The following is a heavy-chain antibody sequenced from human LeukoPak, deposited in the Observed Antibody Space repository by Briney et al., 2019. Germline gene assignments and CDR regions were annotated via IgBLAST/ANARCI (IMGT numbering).Heavy chain of an antibody. J-gene: IGHJ6*03. CDR3: ARALAWGGSSYSYFYMDV. CDR1: GYTFSDYD. Sequence: ASVKVSCKASGYTFSDYDINWVRQATGQGLEWMGWINPNSGNAGYAQKFQGRVTMTRNTSISTAYMELSSLRSEDTAVYYCARALAWGGSSYSYFYMDVWDKGTTVTVSS. D-gene: IGHD1-26*01. CDR2: INPNSGNA. V-gene: IGHV1-8*01.